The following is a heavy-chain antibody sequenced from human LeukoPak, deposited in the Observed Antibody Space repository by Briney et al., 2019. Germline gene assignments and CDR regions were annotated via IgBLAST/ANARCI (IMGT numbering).Heavy chain of an antibody. Sequence: SETLSLTCTVSGGSISSYYWSWIRQPPGKGLEWIGYIYYSGSTNYNPSLKSRVTIPVDTSKNQFSLKLSSVTAADTAVYYCARDVGGSWYGEFDPWGQGTLVTVSS. D-gene: IGHD6-13*01. CDR3: ARDVGGSWYGEFDP. CDR1: GGSISSYY. V-gene: IGHV4-59*01. CDR2: IYYSGST. J-gene: IGHJ5*02.